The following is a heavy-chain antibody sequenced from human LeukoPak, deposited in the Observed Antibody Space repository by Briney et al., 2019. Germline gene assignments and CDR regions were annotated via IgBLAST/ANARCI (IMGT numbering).Heavy chain of an antibody. CDR2: IIPILGIA. J-gene: IGHJ3*02. Sequence: SVKVSCKASGYTFTSYGISWVRQAPGQGLEWMGRIIPILGIANYAQKFQGRVTITADKSTSTAYMELSSLRSEDTAVYYCASWDHRIAVAGIGSGAFDIWGQGTMVTVSS. D-gene: IGHD6-19*01. CDR1: GYTFTSYG. V-gene: IGHV1-69*04. CDR3: ASWDHRIAVAGIGSGAFDI.